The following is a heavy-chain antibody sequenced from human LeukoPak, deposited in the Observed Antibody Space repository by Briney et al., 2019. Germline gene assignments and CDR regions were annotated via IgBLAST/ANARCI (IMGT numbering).Heavy chain of an antibody. CDR2: ISSSSSYI. V-gene: IGHV3-21*01. CDR3: ASPYSGSYYGFDY. CDR1: GFTFSSYS. J-gene: IGHJ4*02. D-gene: IGHD1-26*01. Sequence: GGSLRLSCAASGFTFSSYSTNWVRQAPGKGLEWVSSISSSSSYIHYADSVKGRFTISRDNAKNTLYLQMNSLRAEDTAVYYCASPYSGSYYGFDYWGQGTLVTVSS.